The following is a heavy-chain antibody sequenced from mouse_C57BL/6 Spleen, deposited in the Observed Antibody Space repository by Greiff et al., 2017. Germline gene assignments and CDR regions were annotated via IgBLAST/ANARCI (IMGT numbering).Heavy chain of an antibody. CDR3: ARERYKDD. Sequence: QVQLQQPGAELVKPGASVKFSCKASGYTFTSYWMHWVNQRPGQGLEWIGLIHPTSGSTTYHEKFKSKATLTVDKSSSTANMQLSSLESGDSAVYCCARERYKDDWGQGTTLTVSS. CDR2: IHPTSGST. V-gene: IGHV1-64*01. J-gene: IGHJ2*01. D-gene: IGHD1-3*01. CDR1: GYTFTSYW.